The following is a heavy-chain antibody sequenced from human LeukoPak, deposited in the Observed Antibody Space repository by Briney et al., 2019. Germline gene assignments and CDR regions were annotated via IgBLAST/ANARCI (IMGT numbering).Heavy chain of an antibody. CDR2: INHRGSI. V-gene: IGHV4-34*01. Sequence: SETLSLTCAVYGGSFSGYYWSWIRQAPGKGLEWIGEINHRGSINYNPSLKSRVTISVDTSKNQFSLKLSSVTAADTAVYYCAKSNGYGLVDIWGQGTMVTVSS. CDR3: AKSNGYGLVDI. J-gene: IGHJ3*02. D-gene: IGHD3-10*01. CDR1: GGSFSGYY.